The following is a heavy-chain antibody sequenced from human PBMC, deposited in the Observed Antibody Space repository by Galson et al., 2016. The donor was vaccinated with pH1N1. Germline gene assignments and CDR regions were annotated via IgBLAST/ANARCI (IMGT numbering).Heavy chain of an antibody. CDR2: ISAYNGNT. D-gene: IGHD1-26*01. V-gene: IGHV1-18*01. Sequence: SVKVSCKASGYTITSYGINWVRQAPGQGLEWMGWISAYNGNTNYAQKLQGRVTMTTDTSTSTAYMELRSLRSDDTAVYYCARVVEWELGHWFDPWGQGTLVTVSS. CDR1: GYTITSYG. J-gene: IGHJ5*02. CDR3: ARVVEWELGHWFDP.